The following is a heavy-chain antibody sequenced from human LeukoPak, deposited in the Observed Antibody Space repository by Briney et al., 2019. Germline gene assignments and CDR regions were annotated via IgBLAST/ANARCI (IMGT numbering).Heavy chain of an antibody. CDR3: ASAGIVGATIGGCFDY. Sequence: PSETLSLTCTVSGGSISSGDYYWSWIRQPPGKGLEWIGYIYYSGSTYYNPSLKSRVTISVDTSKNQFSLKLSSVTAADTAVYYCASAGIVGATIGGCFDYWGQGTLVTVSS. CDR2: IYYSGST. CDR1: GGSISSGDYY. V-gene: IGHV4-30-4*01. D-gene: IGHD1-26*01. J-gene: IGHJ4*02.